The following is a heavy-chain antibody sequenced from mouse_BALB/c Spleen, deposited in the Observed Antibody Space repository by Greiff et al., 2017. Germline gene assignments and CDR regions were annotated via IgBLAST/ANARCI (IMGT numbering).Heavy chain of an antibody. V-gene: IGHV3-8*02. Sequence: EVKLQESGPSLVKPSQTLSLTCSVTGDSITSGYWNWIRKFPGNKLEYMGYISYSGSTYYNPSLKSRISITRDTSKNQYYLQLNSVTTEDTATYYCARYYDGYRSYWYFDVWGAGTTVTVSS. CDR1: GDSITSGY. CDR3: ARYYDGYRSYWYFDV. CDR2: ISYSGST. J-gene: IGHJ1*01. D-gene: IGHD2-3*01.